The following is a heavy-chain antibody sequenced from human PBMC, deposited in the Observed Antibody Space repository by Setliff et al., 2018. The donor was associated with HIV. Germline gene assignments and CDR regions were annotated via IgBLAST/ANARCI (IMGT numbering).Heavy chain of an antibody. CDR1: GFSFSNVW. J-gene: IGHJ6*02. D-gene: IGHD4-17*01. Sequence: GGSLRLSCAASGFSFSNVWMSWVRQAPGKGLEWLANINQDGSEQNSADSLKGRFSVSKDNAKNSLYLQMNNLRPEDTAVYYCAKDFQWSTVNTPLNYQYGMDVWGQGTTVTVSS. V-gene: IGHV3-7*01. CDR3: AKDFQWSTVNTPLNYQYGMDV. CDR2: INQDGSEQ.